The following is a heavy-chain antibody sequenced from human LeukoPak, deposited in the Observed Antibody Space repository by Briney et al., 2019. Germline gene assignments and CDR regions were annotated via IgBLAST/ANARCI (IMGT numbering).Heavy chain of an antibody. CDR3: ARTFLDTLIVVVTTLAFDI. CDR2: ISSDGANA. CDR1: GFTFSTYW. V-gene: IGHV3-74*01. Sequence: PGGSLRLSCAASGFTFSTYWMHWVRQVPGKGLVWVSRISSDGANANYADSVKGRFTISRDNAKNSLYLQMNSLRAEDTAVYYCARTFLDTLIVVVTTLAFDIWGQGTMVTVSS. J-gene: IGHJ3*02. D-gene: IGHD3-22*01.